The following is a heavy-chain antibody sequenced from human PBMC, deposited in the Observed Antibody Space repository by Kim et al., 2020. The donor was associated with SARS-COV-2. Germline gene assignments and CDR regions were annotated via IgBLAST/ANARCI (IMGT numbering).Heavy chain of an antibody. Sequence: GGSLRLSCAASGFTFSASGMTWVRRAPGEGLECVSGINSIGDSTYYADSVKGRFTISRDNSKNTLFLQMNSLRADDTAIYYCAKAMTCSYWIPLDRWGQG. D-gene: IGHD2-15*01. CDR2: INSIGDST. CDR3: AKAMTCSYWIPLDR. V-gene: IGHV3-23*01. J-gene: IGHJ5*02. CDR1: GFTFSASG.